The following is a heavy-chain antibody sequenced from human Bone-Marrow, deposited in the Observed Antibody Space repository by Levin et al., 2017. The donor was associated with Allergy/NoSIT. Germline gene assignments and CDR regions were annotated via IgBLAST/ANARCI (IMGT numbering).Heavy chain of an antibody. J-gene: IGHJ6*02. D-gene: IGHD6-13*01. V-gene: IGHV4-4*09. Sequence: SCAVSDVSIKTYYWSWVRQSPERGLEWIGYFDDSGTPAYNPSFKSRATISIDMSNNRFSLVLTSVPAADTALYYCTKSSFSSSWYGAGMAVWGQGATVIVS. CDR3: TKSSFSSSWYGAGMAV. CDR1: DVSIKTYY. CDR2: FDDSGTP.